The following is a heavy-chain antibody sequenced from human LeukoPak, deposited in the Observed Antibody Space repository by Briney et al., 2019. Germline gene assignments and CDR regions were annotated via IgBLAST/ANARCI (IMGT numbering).Heavy chain of an antibody. D-gene: IGHD3-10*01. CDR3: ARGGYYGSGSFPDY. CDR2: IGAYNGET. J-gene: IGHJ4*02. V-gene: IGHV1-18*01. Sequence: ASVKVSCKASGYTFPSHGINWVRQAPGQGLEWMGWIGAYNGETNYAQQLQGRVTMTTDTSTSTAYMELRSLRSDDTAVYYCARGGYYGSGSFPDYWGQGTLVTVSS. CDR1: GYTFPSHG.